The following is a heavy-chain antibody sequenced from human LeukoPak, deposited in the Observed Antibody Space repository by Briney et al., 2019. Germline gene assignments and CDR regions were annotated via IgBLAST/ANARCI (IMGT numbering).Heavy chain of an antibody. Sequence: GGSLRLSCAASGLTINSYTMNWVRQAAGKGLEWVSAISGSGGRTYYADSVKGRFTISRDNSKNTLYLQMNSLRAEDTAVYYCAKASIAAAGNGGPNFDYWGQGTLVTVTS. J-gene: IGHJ4*02. V-gene: IGHV3-23*01. D-gene: IGHD6-13*01. CDR3: AKASIAAAGNGGPNFDY. CDR1: GLTINSYT. CDR2: ISGSGGRT.